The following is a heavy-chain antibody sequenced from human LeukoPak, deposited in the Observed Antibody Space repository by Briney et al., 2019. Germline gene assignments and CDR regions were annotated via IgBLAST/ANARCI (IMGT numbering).Heavy chain of an antibody. J-gene: IGHJ6*03. CDR1: GFTFSIYG. CDR3: ARESVGYCSGGSCYPEYYYYYYMDV. Sequence: GGSLRLSCAASGFTFSIYGMSWVRQAPGRGLEWVSAMSGSGGSTYYADSVKGRFTISRDNSKNTLYLQMNSPRAEDTAVYYCARESVGYCSGGSCYPEYYYYYYMDVWGKGTTVTISS. CDR2: MSGSGGST. V-gene: IGHV3-23*01. D-gene: IGHD2-15*01.